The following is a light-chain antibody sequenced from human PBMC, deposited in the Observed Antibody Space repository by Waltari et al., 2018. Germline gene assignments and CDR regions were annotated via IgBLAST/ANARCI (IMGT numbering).Light chain of an antibody. CDR2: KAS. CDR1: QSLVHSDGNTY. CDR3: RQATHWPYT. Sequence: DVEMTHSPLSLPVPLGQPASISCRPSQSLVHSDGNTYFNWFQQRPGQSPRRLIYKASNREAGGPDRFSGSGSGTYFILKISRVEAEDVGVYYGRQATHWPYTFGQGTKLEIK. V-gene: IGKV2-30*02. J-gene: IGKJ2*01.